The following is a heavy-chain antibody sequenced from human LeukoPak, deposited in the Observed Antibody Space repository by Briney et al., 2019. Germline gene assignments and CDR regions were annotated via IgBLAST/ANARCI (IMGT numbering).Heavy chain of an antibody. J-gene: IGHJ6*02. D-gene: IGHD3-10*01. Sequence: SVKGAWEASGGALSSDAMSWVRQAPGQGLEWMGRIIPILGIANYAQKFQGRVTITADKSTSTAYMELSSLRSEDTAVYYCARPPYPPYYYGSGSYYNPYGMDVWGQGTTVTVSS. CDR2: IIPILGIA. CDR3: ARPPYPPYYYGSGSYYNPYGMDV. V-gene: IGHV1-69*04. CDR1: GGALSSDA.